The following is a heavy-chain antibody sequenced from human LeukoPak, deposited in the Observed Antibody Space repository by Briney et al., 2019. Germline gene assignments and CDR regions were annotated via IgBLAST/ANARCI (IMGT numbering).Heavy chain of an antibody. V-gene: IGHV1-2*02. D-gene: IGHD3-3*01. Sequence: EASVKVSCKASGYTFTGYYMHWVRQAPGQGLEWMGWINPNSGGTNYAQKFQGRVTMTRGTSISTAYMELSRLRSDDTAVYYCARKSRSGAGRYSRHGGRGPLAPVPS. CDR1: GYTFTGYY. CDR3: ARKSRSGAGRYSRH. CDR2: INPNSGGT. J-gene: IGHJ2*01.